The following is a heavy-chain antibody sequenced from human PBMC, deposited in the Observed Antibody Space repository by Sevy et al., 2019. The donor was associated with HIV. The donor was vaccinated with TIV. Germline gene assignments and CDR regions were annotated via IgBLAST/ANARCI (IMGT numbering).Heavy chain of an antibody. CDR1: GYTFTSYD. V-gene: IGHV1-8*01. D-gene: IGHD3-3*01. CDR2: MNPNSGNT. Sequence: ASVNVSCKASGYTFTSYDINWVRQATGQGLEWMGWMNPNSGNTGYAQKFQGRVTMTRNTSISTAYMELSSLRSEDTAVYYCARGLGLSYYDFWSGYNWFDPWGQGTLVTVSS. CDR3: ARGLGLSYYDFWSGYNWFDP. J-gene: IGHJ5*02.